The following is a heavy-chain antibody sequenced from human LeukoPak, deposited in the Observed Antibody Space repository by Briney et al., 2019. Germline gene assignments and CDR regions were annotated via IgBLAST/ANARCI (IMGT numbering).Heavy chain of an antibody. J-gene: IGHJ5*02. D-gene: IGHD2-2*01. CDR2: IYPGDSDT. Sequence: GESLKISCKGSGYSFTSYWIGWVRQMPGKGLEWMEIIYPGDSDTRYSPSFQGQVTISADKSISTAYLQWSSLKASDTAMYYCARLGVVVPAAISWFDPWGQGTLVTVSS. CDR1: GYSFTSYW. V-gene: IGHV5-51*01. CDR3: ARLGVVVPAAISWFDP.